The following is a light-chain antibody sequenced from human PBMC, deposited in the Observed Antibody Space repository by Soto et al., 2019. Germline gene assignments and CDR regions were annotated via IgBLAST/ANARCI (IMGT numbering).Light chain of an antibody. J-gene: IGKJ1*01. V-gene: IGKV3-20*01. CDR3: QQYNNWPWT. CDR1: QTVSSSY. Sequence: EVVLTQSPGALSLSPVQRATLSCMASQTVSSSYLAWYQQKPGQAPRLLIYGASSRATGIPDRFSGSGSGTHFTLSISRLEPEDSAVYYCQQYNNWPWTFGQGTKVDI. CDR2: GAS.